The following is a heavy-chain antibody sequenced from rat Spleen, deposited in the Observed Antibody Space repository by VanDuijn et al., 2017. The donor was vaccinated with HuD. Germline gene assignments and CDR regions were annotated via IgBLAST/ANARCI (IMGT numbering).Heavy chain of an antibody. CDR1: GFSLTSYH. Sequence: QVQLKESGPGLVQPSQTLSLTCTVSGFSLTSYHVSWVRQPPGKGLEWMGVMWTGGNTASTSLLKSRLTISRDTSKSQVFLKMNSLQSEDTTTYYCARDENGYVYLWFAYWGQGTLVTVSS. CDR3: ARDENGYVYLWFAY. V-gene: IGHV2-43*01. D-gene: IGHD1-7*01. CDR2: MWTGGNT. J-gene: IGHJ3*01.